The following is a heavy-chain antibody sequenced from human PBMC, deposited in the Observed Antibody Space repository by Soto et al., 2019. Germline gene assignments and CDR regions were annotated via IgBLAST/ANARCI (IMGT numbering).Heavy chain of an antibody. CDR2: IYFSGSS. CDR3: ARSTRSWFDP. CDR1: GGSISSGGYY. J-gene: IGHJ5*02. Sequence: SETLSLTCSVSGGSISSGGYYWSWIRQLPGKGLEWIGYIYFSGSSYYNPSLKRRLTISLDTSKNQVSLRLSSVTAADTAVYYCARSTRSWFDPWGQGTLVTVSS. V-gene: IGHV4-31*03.